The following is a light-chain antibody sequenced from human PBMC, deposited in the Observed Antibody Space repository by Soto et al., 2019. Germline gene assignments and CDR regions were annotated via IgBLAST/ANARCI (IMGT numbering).Light chain of an antibody. J-gene: IGLJ2*01. V-gene: IGLV2-11*01. CDR2: DVN. Sequence: QSVLTQPRSLSGSPGQSVTISCTGTSIDAGGYNSVSWYQQHPGKAPKLMVFDVNKRPSGVPDRFSGSRSGNTASLTISGLQADDESDYYCCSDTSTYAIFGGGTKLTVL. CDR3: CSDTSTYAI. CDR1: SIDAGGYNS.